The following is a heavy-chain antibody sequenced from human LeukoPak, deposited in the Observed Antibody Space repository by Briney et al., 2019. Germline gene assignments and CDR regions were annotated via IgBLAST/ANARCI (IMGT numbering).Heavy chain of an antibody. J-gene: IGHJ4*02. CDR2: ISSSGSTI. CDR1: GFTFSSYS. Sequence: GGSLRLSCAASGFTFSSYSMNWVRQAPGKGLEWVSYISSSGSTIYYADSVKGRFTISRDNAKNSLYLQMNSLRAEDTAVYYCARDRAVAGPDYWGQGTLVTVSS. V-gene: IGHV3-48*04. D-gene: IGHD6-19*01. CDR3: ARDRAVAGPDY.